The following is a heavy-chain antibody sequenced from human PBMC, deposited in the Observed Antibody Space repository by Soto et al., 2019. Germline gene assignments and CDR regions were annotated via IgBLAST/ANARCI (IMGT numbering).Heavy chain of an antibody. Sequence: GGSLRLSCAASGFTFSSYAMSWVRQAPGKGLEWVSAISGSGGSTYYADSVKGRFTISRDNSKNTLYLQMNSLRAEDTAVYYSAKGGRMTTVVTPFDYWGQGTLVTVSS. CDR3: AKGGRMTTVVTPFDY. CDR1: GFTFSSYA. D-gene: IGHD4-17*01. J-gene: IGHJ4*02. CDR2: ISGSGGST. V-gene: IGHV3-23*01.